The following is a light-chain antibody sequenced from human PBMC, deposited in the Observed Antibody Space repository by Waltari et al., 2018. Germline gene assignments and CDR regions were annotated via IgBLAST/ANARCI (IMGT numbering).Light chain of an antibody. J-gene: IGLJ2*01. CDR1: RGTFAAAY. Sequence: FMLTQPHSVSGSPGKTVTISCTRRRGTFAAAYVQWYQQRPGSSPIPVIDEDDKRTLGVPDRFSGSVDMSANSASLTISGLKPEDEADYFCQSYDSSSVVFGGGTKLTVL. CDR2: EDD. CDR3: QSYDSSSVV. V-gene: IGLV6-57*01.